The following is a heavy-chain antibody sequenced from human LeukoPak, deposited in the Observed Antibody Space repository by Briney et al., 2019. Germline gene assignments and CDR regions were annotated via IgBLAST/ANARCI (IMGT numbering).Heavy chain of an antibody. D-gene: IGHD1-26*01. CDR1: GFTFSSYS. CDR3: AKDVGKWESLHFFDY. Sequence: GGSLRLSCAASGFTFSSYSMNWVRQAPGKGLEWVSSISSSSSYIYYADSVKGRFTISRDNAKNSLYLQMNSLRAEDTAVYYCAKDVGKWESLHFFDYWGQGTLVTVSS. V-gene: IGHV3-21*01. CDR2: ISSSSSYI. J-gene: IGHJ4*02.